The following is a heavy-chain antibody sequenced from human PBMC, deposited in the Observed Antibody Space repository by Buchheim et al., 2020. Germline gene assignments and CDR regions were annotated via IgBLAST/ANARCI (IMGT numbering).Heavy chain of an antibody. J-gene: IGHJ6*02. CDR1: GYTFTSYD. D-gene: IGHD3-9*01. CDR3: AREKDYDILTGPLLGYYYGMDV. Sequence: QVQLVQSGAEVKKPGASVKVSCKASGYTFTSYDINWVRQATGQGLEWMGWMNPNSGNTGYAQKFQGRVTMTRNTSISTAYMELSSLRSEDTAVYYCAREKDYDILTGPLLGYYYGMDVWGQGTT. V-gene: IGHV1-8*01. CDR2: MNPNSGNT.